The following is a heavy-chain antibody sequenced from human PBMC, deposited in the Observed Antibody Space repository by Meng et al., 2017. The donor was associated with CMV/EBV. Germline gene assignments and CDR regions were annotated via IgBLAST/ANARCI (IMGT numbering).Heavy chain of an antibody. Sequence: GESLKISCAASGFTFSSYWMSWVRQAPGKGLEWVANIKQDGSEKYYVDSVKGRFTISRDNSKNTLYLQMNSLRAEDTAVYYCAKDFLSGSYYWGDYWGQGTLVTVSS. CDR1: GFTFSSYW. J-gene: IGHJ4*02. D-gene: IGHD1-26*01. CDR3: AKDFLSGSYYWGDY. V-gene: IGHV3-7*03. CDR2: IKQDGSEK.